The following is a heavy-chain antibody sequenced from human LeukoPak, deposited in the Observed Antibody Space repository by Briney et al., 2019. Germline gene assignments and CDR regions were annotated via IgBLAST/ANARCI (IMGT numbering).Heavy chain of an antibody. V-gene: IGHV4-61*02. J-gene: IGHJ5*02. CDR2: IYTSGST. Sequence: SETLSLTCTVSGGSISSGSYYWSWIRQPAGKGLEWIGRIYTSGSTNYNPSLKSRVTISVDTSKNQFSLKLSSVTAADTAVYYCARDRYDFWSGYLWFDPWGQGTLVTVSS. D-gene: IGHD3-3*01. CDR1: GGSISSGSYY. CDR3: ARDRYDFWSGYLWFDP.